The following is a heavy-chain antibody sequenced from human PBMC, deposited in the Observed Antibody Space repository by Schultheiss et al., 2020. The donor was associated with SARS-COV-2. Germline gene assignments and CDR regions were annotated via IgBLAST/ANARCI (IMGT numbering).Heavy chain of an antibody. CDR1: GFTFSSYG. J-gene: IGHJ6*02. D-gene: IGHD2-15*01. CDR2: ISGSGGST. CDR3: AKDREVVAATLYGMDV. V-gene: IGHV3-23*01. Sequence: GGSLRLSCAASGFTFSSYGMHWVRQAPGKGLEWVSAISGSGGSTYYADSVKGRFTISRDNSKNTLYLQMNSLRAEDTAVYYCAKDREVVAATLYGMDVWGQGTTVTVSS.